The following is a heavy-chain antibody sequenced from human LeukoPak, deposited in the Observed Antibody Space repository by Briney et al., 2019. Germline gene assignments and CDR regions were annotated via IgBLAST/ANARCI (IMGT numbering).Heavy chain of an antibody. V-gene: IGHV1-8*01. D-gene: IGHD3-22*01. CDR3: VRVYHDGSFESGNWFDP. J-gene: IGHJ5*02. CDR1: GYTFTNYN. CDR2: INPNSGRA. Sequence: ASMKVSCKASGYTFTNYNIDWVRQATGQGLEWMGWINPNSGRAGCVQKFQGGVNITRDTSISTAYMELSSLRSEDTAVYYCVRVYHDGSFESGNWFDPWGEGTLVTVSS.